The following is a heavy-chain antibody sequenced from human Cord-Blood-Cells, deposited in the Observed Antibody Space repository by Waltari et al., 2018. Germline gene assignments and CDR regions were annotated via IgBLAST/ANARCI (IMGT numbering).Heavy chain of an antibody. CDR2: IYYSGST. J-gene: IGHJ4*02. CDR1: GGSISSSSYY. Sequence: QLQLQESGPGLVKPSETLSLTCTVSGGSISSSSYYWGWIRQPPGKGLEWIGSIYYSGSTYYNPCLKSRVTISVDTSKNQFSLKLSSVTAADTAVYYCASMRGRATIAAADTSFDYWGQGTLVTVSS. V-gene: IGHV4-39*01. CDR3: ASMRGRATIAAADTSFDY. D-gene: IGHD6-13*01.